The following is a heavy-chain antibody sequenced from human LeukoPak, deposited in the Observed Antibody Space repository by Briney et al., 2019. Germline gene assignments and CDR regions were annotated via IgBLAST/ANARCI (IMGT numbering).Heavy chain of an antibody. V-gene: IGHV3-7*03. J-gene: IGHJ4*02. CDR1: GFTFSSYW. CDR2: IKQDGSEK. D-gene: IGHD2-21*02. Sequence: PGGSLRLSCAASGFTFSSYWMTWVRQAPGKGLEWVANIKQDGSEKYYVDSVKGRFTISRDNAKNSLYLQMNSLRAEDTAVYYCGKVPPVCGGDCYSYYFDYWGQGTLVTVSS. CDR3: GKVPPVCGGDCYSYYFDY.